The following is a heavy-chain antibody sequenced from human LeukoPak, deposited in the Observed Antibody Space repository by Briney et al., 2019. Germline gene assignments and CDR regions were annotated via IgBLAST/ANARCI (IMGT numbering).Heavy chain of an antibody. CDR2: IYYSGST. Sequence: PSETLSLTCAVYGGSFSGYYWGWIRQPPGKGLEWIGSIYYSGSTYYNPSLKSRVTISVDTSKNQFSLKLSSVTAADTAVYYCARLRSYDFWSGYYNWFDPWGQGTLVTVSS. CDR3: ARLRSYDFWSGYYNWFDP. V-gene: IGHV4-39*01. D-gene: IGHD3-3*01. CDR1: GGSFSGYY. J-gene: IGHJ5*02.